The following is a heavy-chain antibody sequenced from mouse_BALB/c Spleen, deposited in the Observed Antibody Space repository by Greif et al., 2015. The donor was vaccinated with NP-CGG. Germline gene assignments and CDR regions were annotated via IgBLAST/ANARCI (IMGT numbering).Heavy chain of an antibody. Sequence: VQLQQPGPELVKPGASVKMSCKASGYTFTSYVMHWVKQKPGQGLEWIGYINPYNDGTKYNEKFKGKATLTSDKSSSTAYVELSSLTSEDTAVYYCARGAPYYGNYESAMDYWGQGTTDTVSS. CDR3: ARGAPYYGNYESAMDY. CDR1: GYTFTSYV. J-gene: IGHJ4*01. D-gene: IGHD2-10*01. CDR2: INPYNDGT. V-gene: IGHV1-14*01.